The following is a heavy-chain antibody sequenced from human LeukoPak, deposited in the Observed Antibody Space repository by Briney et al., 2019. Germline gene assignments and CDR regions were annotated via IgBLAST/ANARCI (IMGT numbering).Heavy chain of an antibody. Sequence: GASVKVSCKASGYTFTSYGISWVRQAPGQGLEWMGWISAYNGNTNYAQKLQGRVTMTTDTSTSTAYMELRSLRSDDTAVYYCARDPDGVRFLAQVGFDPWGQGTLVTVSS. CDR2: ISAYNGNT. D-gene: IGHD3-3*01. J-gene: IGHJ5*02. CDR1: GYTFTSYG. CDR3: ARDPDGVRFLAQVGFDP. V-gene: IGHV1-18*01.